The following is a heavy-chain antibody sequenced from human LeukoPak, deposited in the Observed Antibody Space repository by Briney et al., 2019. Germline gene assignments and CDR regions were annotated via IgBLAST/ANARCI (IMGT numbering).Heavy chain of an antibody. CDR1: GFTVSSNY. J-gene: IGHJ4*02. D-gene: IGHD4-17*01. V-gene: IGHV3-66*01. CDR2: IYSGGST. Sequence: GGSLRLSCAASGFTVSSNYMSWVRQAPGKGLEWVSVIYSGGSTYYADSVRGRFTISRDNSKNTLYLQMNSLRAEDTAVYYCARGDGDLSLDYWGQGTLVTVSS. CDR3: ARGDGDLSLDY.